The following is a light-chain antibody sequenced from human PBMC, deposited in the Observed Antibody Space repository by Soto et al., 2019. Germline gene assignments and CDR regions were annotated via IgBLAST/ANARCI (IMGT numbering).Light chain of an antibody. CDR2: GVS. J-gene: IGKJ2*01. CDR1: QSVSSSY. V-gene: IGKV3-20*01. CDR3: QQYGDSPQT. Sequence: EIVLTQSPGTLSLSPGERVTLSCRASQSVSSSYLAWYQQKPGQAPRLLIYGVSRRATGIPDRFSGSGSGTHFTLTISRLEPEDFAVYFCQQYGDSPQTFCQGTKLEIK.